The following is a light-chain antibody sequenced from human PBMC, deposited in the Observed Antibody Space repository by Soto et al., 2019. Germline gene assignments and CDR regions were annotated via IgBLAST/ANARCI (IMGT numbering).Light chain of an antibody. Sequence: DIQMTQSPSSLSASEGDRVTITCQSSHDVSRNLNWFQQKPGEAPQLLIYAASNLERGVPSRFSGSGSGTDFTLTISSLQPEDVATYYCQQDNSMLSFGGGTEVEIK. CDR2: AAS. J-gene: IGKJ4*01. V-gene: IGKV1-33*01. CDR3: QQDNSMLS. CDR1: HDVSRN.